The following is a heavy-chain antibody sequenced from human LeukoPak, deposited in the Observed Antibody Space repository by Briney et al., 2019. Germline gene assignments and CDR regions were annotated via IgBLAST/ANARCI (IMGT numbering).Heavy chain of an antibody. CDR2: ISSGGYTI. CDR1: GLPFSHYD. CDR3: ATDSSGFSY. J-gene: IGHJ4*02. Sequence: GGSLRLSCAVSGLPFSHYDMNWVRQAPGKGLEWVSSISSGGYTIKYHDSVRGRFIISRNNANNSLYLQMNSLRGDDTASYYCATDSSGFSYWGQGILVAVSS. D-gene: IGHD3-22*01. V-gene: IGHV3-48*03.